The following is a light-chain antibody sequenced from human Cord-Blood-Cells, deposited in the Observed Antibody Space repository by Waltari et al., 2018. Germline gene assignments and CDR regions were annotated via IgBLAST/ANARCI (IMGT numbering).Light chain of an antibody. V-gene: IGKV1-39*01. CDR3: QQSYSTPPLN. Sequence: DIQMTQSPSSLSASVGDRVTITCRASQGISSYLNWYQQKPGKAPKLVIYAASSLQSGVPSRFSGSESGTDFTLTISSLQPEDFATYYCQQSYSTPPLNFGGGTKVKIK. CDR1: QGISSY. J-gene: IGKJ4*01. CDR2: AAS.